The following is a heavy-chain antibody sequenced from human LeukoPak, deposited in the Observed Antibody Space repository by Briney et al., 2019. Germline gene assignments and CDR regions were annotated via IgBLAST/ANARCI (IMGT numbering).Heavy chain of an antibody. CDR3: ARSLRSEYYFDY. D-gene: IGHD2/OR15-2a*01. V-gene: IGHV3-74*01. J-gene: IGHJ4*02. Sequence: GGSLRLSCTASGFTFSSYWIHWVRQAPGKGLEWVSRINNDGSSTSYADSVKGRFSISRDNAKSTLYLQMNSLRAEDMAVYYCARSLRSEYYFDYWGQGTLVTVSS. CDR1: GFTFSSYW. CDR2: INNDGSST.